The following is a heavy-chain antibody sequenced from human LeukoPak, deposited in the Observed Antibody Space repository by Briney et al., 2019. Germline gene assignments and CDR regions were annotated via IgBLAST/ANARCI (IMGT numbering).Heavy chain of an antibody. D-gene: IGHD6-13*01. Sequence: GGSLRLSCAASGFTFSSYGMHWVRQAPGKGLEWVAFIRYDGSNKYYADSVKGRFTISRDNSKNTLYLQMNSLRAEDTAVYYCAKASPRGIVAAAGRGDWYFDLWGRGTLVTVSS. CDR3: AKASPRGIVAAAGRGDWYFDL. CDR2: IRYDGSNK. V-gene: IGHV3-30*02. J-gene: IGHJ2*01. CDR1: GFTFSSYG.